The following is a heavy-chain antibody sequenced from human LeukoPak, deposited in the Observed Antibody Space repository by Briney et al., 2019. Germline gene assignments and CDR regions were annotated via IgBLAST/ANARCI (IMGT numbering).Heavy chain of an antibody. CDR1: GGSISSYY. V-gene: IGHV4-59*01. J-gene: IGHJ6*03. CDR2: IYYSGST. Sequence: SETLSLTCTVSGGSISSYYWSWIRQPPGKGLEWIGYIYYSGSTNYNPSLKSRVTISVDTSKNQFSLKLSSVTAADTAVYYCARVRQQQVRVRYYYMDVWGKGTTVTVSS. D-gene: IGHD6-13*01. CDR3: ARVRQQQVRVRYYYMDV.